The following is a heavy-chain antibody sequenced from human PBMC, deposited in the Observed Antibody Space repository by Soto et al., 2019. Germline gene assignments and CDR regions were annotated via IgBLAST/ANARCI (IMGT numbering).Heavy chain of an antibody. J-gene: IGHJ5*02. D-gene: IGHD6-13*01. CDR3: AGAKGAAAGIWWFDT. CDR2: INHSGST. Sequence: SETLSLTCAVYGGSFSGYYWSWIRQPPGKGLEWIGEINHSGSTNYNPSLKSRVTISVDTSKNKFSLKLSSVTAADTAVYYCAGAKGAAAGIWWFDTWGQGTLVTVSS. CDR1: GGSFSGYY. V-gene: IGHV4-34*01.